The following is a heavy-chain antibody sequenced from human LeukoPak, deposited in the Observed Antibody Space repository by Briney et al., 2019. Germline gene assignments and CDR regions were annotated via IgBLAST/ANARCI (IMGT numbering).Heavy chain of an antibody. V-gene: IGHV1-2*02. CDR1: GYTFTGYY. CDR2: INPNSGGT. CDR3: ARALYGVRYFDY. J-gene: IGHJ4*02. Sequence: ASVKVSCKASGYTFTGYYMHWVRQAPGQGLEWMGWINPNSGGTNYAQKFQGSVTMTRDTSISTAYMELSRLRSDDTAVYYCARALYGVRYFDYWGQGTLVTVSS. D-gene: IGHD4-17*01.